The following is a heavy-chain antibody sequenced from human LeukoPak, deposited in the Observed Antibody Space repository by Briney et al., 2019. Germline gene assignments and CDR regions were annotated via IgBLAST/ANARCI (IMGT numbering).Heavy chain of an antibody. CDR1: GFTFGDYA. CDR3: TRDFDVGQWLVYWYFDL. V-gene: IGHV3-49*04. Sequence: GGSLRLSCTASGFTFGDYAMSWVRQAPGKGLEWVGFIRSEAYGGTTEYAASVKGRFTISRDDSKSIAYLQMNSLKTEDTAVYYCTRDFDVGQWLVYWYFDLWGRGTLVTVSS. CDR2: IRSEAYGGTT. J-gene: IGHJ2*01. D-gene: IGHD6-19*01.